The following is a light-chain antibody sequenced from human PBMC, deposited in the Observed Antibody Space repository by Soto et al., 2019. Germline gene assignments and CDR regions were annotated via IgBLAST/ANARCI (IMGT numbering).Light chain of an antibody. V-gene: IGLV2-14*03. CDR3: TPYV. J-gene: IGLJ1*01. CDR1: SSDVGSYDY. CDR2: DVN. Sequence: QSVLTQPASVSGSPGQSITFSCTGTSSDVGSYDYVSWHQQHPGKAPKLIIYDVNNRPSGVPSRFSGSKSGNTASLIISGLQTEDEAASSSTPYVFGTGTKVTVL.